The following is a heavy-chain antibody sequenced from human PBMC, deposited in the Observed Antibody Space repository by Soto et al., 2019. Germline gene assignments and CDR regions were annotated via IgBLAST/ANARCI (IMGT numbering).Heavy chain of an antibody. D-gene: IGHD2-15*01. Sequence: QVQLVESGGGVVQPGRSLRLSCAASGFTFSSYAMHWVRQAPGKGLEWVAVISYDGSNKYYADSVKGRFTISRDNSKNTLYLQMNSLRAEDTAVYYCARGSYCSGGSCVDTAMATYYWGQGTLVTVSS. J-gene: IGHJ4*02. CDR2: ISYDGSNK. V-gene: IGHV3-30-3*01. CDR1: GFTFSSYA. CDR3: ARGSYCSGGSCVDTAMATYY.